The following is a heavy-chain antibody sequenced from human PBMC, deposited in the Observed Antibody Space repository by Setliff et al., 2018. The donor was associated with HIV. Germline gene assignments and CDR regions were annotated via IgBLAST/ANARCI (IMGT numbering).Heavy chain of an antibody. CDR1: EDTFNSYT. Sequence: SVKVSCKASEDTFNSYTIHWVRQTPGQGLEWMGRTIPVLSMSNFALKFQGRGSIFADKSTSTAYLGLNGLTSEDTAIYYCATSFGSGVPPFDNWGQGTLVTVSS. CDR3: ATSFGSGVPPFDN. CDR2: TIPVLSMS. D-gene: IGHD3-10*01. J-gene: IGHJ4*02. V-gene: IGHV1-69*02.